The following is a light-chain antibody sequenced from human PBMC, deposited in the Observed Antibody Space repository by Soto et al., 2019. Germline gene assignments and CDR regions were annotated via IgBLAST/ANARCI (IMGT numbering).Light chain of an antibody. Sequence: QSVLTQPPSMSGAPGQRVTISCTGSSSNIGAGYDVHWYQQLPGTAPKLLIYGNSNRPSGVPDRFSGSKSGTSASLAITGLQAEDEADYYCQSYDSSLYVFGTGTKLTVL. J-gene: IGLJ1*01. CDR1: SSNIGAGYD. V-gene: IGLV1-40*01. CDR2: GNS. CDR3: QSYDSSLYV.